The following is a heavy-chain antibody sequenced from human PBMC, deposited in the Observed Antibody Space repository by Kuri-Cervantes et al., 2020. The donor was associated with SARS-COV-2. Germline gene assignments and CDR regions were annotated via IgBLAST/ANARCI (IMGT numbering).Heavy chain of an antibody. V-gene: IGHV3-69-1*01. J-gene: IGHJ4*02. Sequence: GESLKISCAASGFTFSGHWIHWVRQAPGKGLEWVSSISSSSTIYYADSVKGRFTISRDNAKNSLYLQMNSLRAEDTAVYYCARGVSRYYYDSSGYWGQGTLVTVSS. CDR3: ARGVSRYYYDSSGY. CDR2: ISSSSTI. D-gene: IGHD3-22*01. CDR1: GFTFSGHW.